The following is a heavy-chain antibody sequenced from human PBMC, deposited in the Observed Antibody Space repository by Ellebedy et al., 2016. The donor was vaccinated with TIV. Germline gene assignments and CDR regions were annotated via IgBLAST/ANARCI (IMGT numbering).Heavy chain of an antibody. Sequence: GESLKISCAASGFTFSTYSMNWVRQAPGKGLEWVSSISSSRNYIYHADSVKGRFTISTDSAKHSLYLQMNSLRAEDTAVYYCASLDTDMVRSSGYWGQGTLVTVSS. CDR3: ASLDTDMVRSSGY. V-gene: IGHV3-21*01. J-gene: IGHJ4*02. CDR1: GFTFSTYS. CDR2: ISSSRNYI. D-gene: IGHD5-18*01.